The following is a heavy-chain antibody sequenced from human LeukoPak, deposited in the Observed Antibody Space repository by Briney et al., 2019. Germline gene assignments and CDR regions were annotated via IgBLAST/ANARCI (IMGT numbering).Heavy chain of an antibody. Sequence: ASAKVSCKVSGYTLTELSMHWVRQAPGKGLEWMGGFDPEDGETIYAQKFQGRVTMTEDTSTDTAYMELSSLRSEDTAVYYCATAGRISVNTRCSSTSCPLDYWGQGTLVTVSS. J-gene: IGHJ4*02. CDR2: FDPEDGET. CDR1: GYTLTELS. CDR3: ATAGRISVNTRCSSTSCPLDY. D-gene: IGHD2-2*01. V-gene: IGHV1-24*01.